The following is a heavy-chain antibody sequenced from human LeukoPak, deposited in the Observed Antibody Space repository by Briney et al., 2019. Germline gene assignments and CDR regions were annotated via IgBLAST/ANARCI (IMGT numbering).Heavy chain of an antibody. Sequence: ASVKVSCKASGYTFTGYYMHWVRQAPGQGPEWMGWINPNSGVTNYTQKFQGGVTMTRDTSISTAYMELSRLRSDDTAVYYCARDLNGDYGDYWGQGTPVTVSS. CDR3: ARDLNGDYGDY. V-gene: IGHV1-2*02. J-gene: IGHJ4*02. CDR2: INPNSGVT. CDR1: GYTFTGYY. D-gene: IGHD4-17*01.